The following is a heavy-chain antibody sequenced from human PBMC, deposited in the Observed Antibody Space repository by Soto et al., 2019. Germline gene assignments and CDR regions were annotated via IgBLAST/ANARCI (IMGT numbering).Heavy chain of an antibody. J-gene: IGHJ4*02. Sequence: QVQLVQSGAEVKKPGSSVKVSCKASGGTFSSYTISWVRQAPGQGLEWMGRIIPILGIANYAQKFQGRVTITADKSTSTAYMEQSSLRSEDTAVYYCARDGGRYSGYDSPYCFDYWGQGTLVTVSS. CDR1: GGTFSSYT. V-gene: IGHV1-69*08. CDR3: ARDGGRYSGYDSPYCFDY. D-gene: IGHD5-12*01. CDR2: IIPILGIA.